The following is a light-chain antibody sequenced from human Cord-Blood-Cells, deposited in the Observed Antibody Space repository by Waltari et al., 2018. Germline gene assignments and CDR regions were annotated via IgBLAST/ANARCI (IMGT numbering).Light chain of an antibody. Sequence: QSALTQPASVSGSPGQSITISCTGTSSDVGGYNYVSWYQQHPAKAPNLMIYDVSNRPSGVSNRFSGSKSGNTASLTISGLQAEDEADYYCSSYTSSSTLDVFGTGTKVTVL. J-gene: IGLJ1*01. CDR3: SSYTSSSTLDV. CDR1: SSDVGGYNY. CDR2: DVS. V-gene: IGLV2-14*03.